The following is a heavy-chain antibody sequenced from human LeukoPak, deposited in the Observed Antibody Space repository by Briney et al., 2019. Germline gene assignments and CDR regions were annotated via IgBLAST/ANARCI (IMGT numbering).Heavy chain of an antibody. J-gene: IGHJ4*02. CDR2: IYYSGRT. Sequence: SETLSLTCTVSSGSISSSSYYWGWIRQPPGKGQEWIGSIYYSGRTYYKPSLKSRVTISVDTSKNQFSLKLSSVTAADTAVYYCARGSTAAGTPYFDYWGQGTLVTVSS. CDR1: SGSISSSSYY. D-gene: IGHD6-13*01. V-gene: IGHV4-39*01. CDR3: ARGSTAAGTPYFDY.